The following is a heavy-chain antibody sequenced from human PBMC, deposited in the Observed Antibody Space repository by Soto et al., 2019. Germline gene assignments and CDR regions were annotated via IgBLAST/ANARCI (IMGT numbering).Heavy chain of an antibody. CDR1: GITFSNYA. CDR3: AKAPRFGVLPGRPTVAY. CDR2: TSGNGGTT. V-gene: IGHV3-23*01. J-gene: IGHJ4*02. Sequence: EVQILESGGGLVQPGGSLRLSCAASGITFSNYAMSWVRQAPGKGLEWVSTTSGNGGTTYYAASVTGRFTISRDNSKNTVYLQMNILRAEDTAVYFCAKAPRFGVLPGRPTVAYWGQGTLVTVSS. D-gene: IGHD3-3*01.